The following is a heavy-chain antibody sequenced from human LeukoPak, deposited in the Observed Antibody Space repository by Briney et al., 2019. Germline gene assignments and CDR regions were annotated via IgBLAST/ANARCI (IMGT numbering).Heavy chain of an antibody. J-gene: IGHJ4*02. Sequence: SETLSLTCTVSGGSISSYYWSWIRQPPGKGLEWIGYIYYSGSTNYNPSLKSRVTISVDTSKNQFSLKLSSVTAADTAVYYCARSDYYDSSGYLTYWGQGTLVIVSS. D-gene: IGHD3-22*01. CDR3: ARSDYYDSSGYLTY. CDR1: GGSISSYY. V-gene: IGHV4-59*01. CDR2: IYYSGST.